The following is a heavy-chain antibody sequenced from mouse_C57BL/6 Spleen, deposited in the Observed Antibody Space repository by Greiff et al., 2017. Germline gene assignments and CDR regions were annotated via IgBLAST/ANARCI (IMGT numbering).Heavy chain of an antibody. CDR2: IDPSDSET. V-gene: IGHV1-52*01. D-gene: IGHD1-1*01. CDR3: ARSLITTVVAPFDY. Sequence: QVQLQQPGAELVRPGSSVKLSCKASGYTFTSYWMHWVKQRPIQGLEWIGNIDPSDSETHYNQKFKDKATLTLDKSSSTAYMQLSSLTSEDSAVYYCARSLITTVVAPFDYWGQGTTLTVSS. CDR1: GYTFTSYW. J-gene: IGHJ2*01.